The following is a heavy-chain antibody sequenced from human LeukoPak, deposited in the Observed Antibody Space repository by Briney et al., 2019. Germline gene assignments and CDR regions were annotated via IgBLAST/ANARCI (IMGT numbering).Heavy chain of an antibody. CDR2: INHSGST. CDR1: GGSFSGYY. J-gene: IGHJ5*02. V-gene: IGHV4-34*01. CDR3: ARDPTMSGRDGGWFDP. Sequence: SETLSLTCAVYGGSFSGYYWSWIRQPPGKGLEWIGEINHSGSTNYNPSLKSRVTISVDTSKNQFSLKLSSVTAADTAVYYCARDPTMSGRDGGWFDPWGQGTLVTVSS. D-gene: IGHD4-23*01.